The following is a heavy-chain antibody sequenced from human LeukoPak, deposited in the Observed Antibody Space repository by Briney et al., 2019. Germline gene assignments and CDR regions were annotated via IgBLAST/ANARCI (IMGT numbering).Heavy chain of an antibody. CDR1: GGSISSYY. CDR2: IYYSGRT. CDR3: ARGFYSPHY. Sequence: TSETLSLTCSVSGGSISSYYWSWIRQPPGKGLEWIGYIYYSGRTYYNPSLKSRITLSVDTSKNQFSLKLSSVTAADTAVYYCARGFYSPHYWGQGTLVSVSS. D-gene: IGHD4-11*01. J-gene: IGHJ4*02. V-gene: IGHV4-59*01.